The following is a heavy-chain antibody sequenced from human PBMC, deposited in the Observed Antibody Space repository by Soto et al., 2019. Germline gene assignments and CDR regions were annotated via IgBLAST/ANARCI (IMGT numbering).Heavy chain of an antibody. J-gene: IGHJ4*02. CDR3: ASQDNRGLFYY. V-gene: IGHV1-18*01. CDR2: ISAYNGNT. Sequence: ASVKVSCKASGYTFTSYGISWVRQAPGQGLEWMGWISAYNGNTNYAQKLQGRVTMTADTSTSTAYMELRSLRSDDTAVYYCASQDNRGLFYYWGQGTLVTGSS. D-gene: IGHD1-1*01. CDR1: GYTFTSYG.